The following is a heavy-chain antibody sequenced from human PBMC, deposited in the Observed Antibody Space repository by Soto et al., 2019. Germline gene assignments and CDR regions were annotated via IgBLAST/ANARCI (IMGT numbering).Heavy chain of an antibody. CDR1: GGTFSSYA. Sequence: GASVKVSCKASGGTFSSYAISWVRQAPGQGLEWMGGIIPIFGTANYAQKFQGRVTITADESTSTAYMELSSLRSEDTAVYYCARAVPRRKTSIQLWPRLDYWGQGTLVTVSS. CDR3: ARAVPRRKTSIQLWPRLDY. V-gene: IGHV1-69*13. D-gene: IGHD5-18*01. J-gene: IGHJ4*02. CDR2: IIPIFGTA.